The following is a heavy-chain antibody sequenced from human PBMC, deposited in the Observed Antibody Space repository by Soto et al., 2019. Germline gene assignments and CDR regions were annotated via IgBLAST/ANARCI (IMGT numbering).Heavy chain of an antibody. Sequence: SETLSLTGNVSGGSISSGGYYWNRIRQVPGRGLEWIGYISYSASAFYNPSLESRVSVSLDTSGNQFALMLSSMTAADNADYFCARAHAYDYDISGYSKQSFHFDSWGQGTRVTVSS. CDR1: GGSISSGGYY. CDR2: ISYSASA. J-gene: IGHJ4*02. D-gene: IGHD3-22*01. CDR3: ARAHAYDYDISGYSKQSFHFDS. V-gene: IGHV4-31*03.